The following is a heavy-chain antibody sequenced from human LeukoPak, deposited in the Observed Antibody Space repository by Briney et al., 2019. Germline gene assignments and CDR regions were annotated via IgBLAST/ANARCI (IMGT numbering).Heavy chain of an antibody. Sequence: GGSLRLSCAASGFTFSSYAMHWVRQAPGKGLEWVAVISYDGSNKYYADSVKGRFTISRDNSKNTLYLQMSSLRAEDTAVYYCAKEFNRGLPDYWGQGTLVTVPS. CDR3: AKEFNRGLPDY. CDR2: ISYDGSNK. J-gene: IGHJ4*02. D-gene: IGHD2-21*01. V-gene: IGHV3-30-3*01. CDR1: GFTFSSYA.